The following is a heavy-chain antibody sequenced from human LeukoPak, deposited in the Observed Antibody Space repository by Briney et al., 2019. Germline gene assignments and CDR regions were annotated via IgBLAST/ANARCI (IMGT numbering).Heavy chain of an antibody. CDR3: ARNEGLDI. CDR1: GDPFIRYW. V-gene: IGHV5-51*01. D-gene: IGHD1-1*01. Sequence: GESLKISCKGSGDPFIRYWNGWVRQMPGNGLEWMGSNYPGDSDIRYSPSFQGHVTTSADKSTSTAYLQWSSLKASDSAMYSCARNEGLDIWGRGTMVTVS. CDR2: NYPGDSDI. J-gene: IGHJ3*02.